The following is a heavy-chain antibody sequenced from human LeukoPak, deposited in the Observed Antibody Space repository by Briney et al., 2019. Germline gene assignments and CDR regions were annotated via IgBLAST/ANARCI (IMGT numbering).Heavy chain of an antibody. CDR1: GGSISSYY. Sequence: PSETLSLTCTVSGGSISSYYWSWIRQPPGKGLELIGYIYYSGSTNYNPSLKSRVTISVDTSKNQFSLKLSSVTAADTVVYCCARDLGYCSGGSCYSGYFQHWGQGTLVTVSS. CDR2: IYYSGST. J-gene: IGHJ1*01. D-gene: IGHD2-15*01. V-gene: IGHV4-59*01. CDR3: ARDLGYCSGGSCYSGYFQH.